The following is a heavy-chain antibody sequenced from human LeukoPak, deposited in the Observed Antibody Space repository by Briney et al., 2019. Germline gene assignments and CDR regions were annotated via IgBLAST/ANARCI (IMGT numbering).Heavy chain of an antibody. Sequence: GRSLRLSCAASGFTFDDYAMHWVRQAPGKGLEWVSGISRNSGSMGYADSVKGRFTISRDNAKNSLYLQMNSLRAEDTALYYCAKDSSSSWYGGFDYWGQGTLVTVSS. CDR1: GFTFDDYA. D-gene: IGHD6-13*01. CDR2: ISRNSGSM. V-gene: IGHV3-9*01. J-gene: IGHJ4*02. CDR3: AKDSSSSWYGGFDY.